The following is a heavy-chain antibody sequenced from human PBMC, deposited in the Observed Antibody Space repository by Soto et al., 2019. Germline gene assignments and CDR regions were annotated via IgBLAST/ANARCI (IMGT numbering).Heavy chain of an antibody. D-gene: IGHD3-22*01. Sequence: QVQLVESGGGVVQPGRSLRLSCAASGFTFSSYAMHWVRQAPGKGLEWVAVISYDGSNKYYADSVKGRFTISRDNSKNTLYLQMNSLRAEDTAVYYCAKEGGYDSSGSFDYWGQGTLVTVSS. CDR2: ISYDGSNK. CDR3: AKEGGYDSSGSFDY. V-gene: IGHV3-30*04. CDR1: GFTFSSYA. J-gene: IGHJ4*02.